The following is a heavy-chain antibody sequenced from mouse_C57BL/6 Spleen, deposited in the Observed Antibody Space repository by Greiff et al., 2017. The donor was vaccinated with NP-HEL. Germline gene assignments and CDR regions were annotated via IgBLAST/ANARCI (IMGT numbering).Heavy chain of an antibody. D-gene: IGHD1-1*01. CDR2: ISSCGSYT. CDR1: GFTFSSYG. V-gene: IGHV5-6*01. CDR3: ARHNYGSSYGWYFDV. Sequence: EVKVVESGGDLVKPGGSLKLSCAASGFTFSSYGMSWVRQTPDKRLEWVATISSCGSYTYYPDSVKGRVPISRDTAKNTLYLQMSSLKSEDTAMYYCARHNYGSSYGWYFDVWGTGTTVTVSS. J-gene: IGHJ1*03.